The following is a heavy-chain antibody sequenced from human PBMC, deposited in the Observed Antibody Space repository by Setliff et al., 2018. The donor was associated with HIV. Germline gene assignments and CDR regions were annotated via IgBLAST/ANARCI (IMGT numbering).Heavy chain of an antibody. CDR3: ARQLSNSFDY. D-gene: IGHD1-1*01. CDR1: GYSFTDYF. J-gene: IGHJ4*02. V-gene: IGHV1-2*02. CDR2: ISPHSGGT. Sequence: ASVKVSCKASGYSFTDYFIHWVRQAPGRGLEWMGWISPHSGGTRTTRTFRGRVTVTRDTSINTAYMELSGVRSDDTAVYFCARQLSNSFDYWGQGTLVTVSS.